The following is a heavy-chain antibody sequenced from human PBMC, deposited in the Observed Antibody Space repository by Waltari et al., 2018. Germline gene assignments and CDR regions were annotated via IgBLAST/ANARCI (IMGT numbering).Heavy chain of an antibody. CDR2: IYYSGGP. V-gene: IGHV4-30-4*08. CDR3: ARLVVVPAAFDY. Sequence: QVQLQESGPGLVKPSQTLSLTYTVSGGSISSGDYYWSWIRQPPGKGLEWIGYIYYSGGPYYNPSLKSRVTISVDTSKIQFSLKLSSVTAADTAVYYCARLVVVPAAFDYWGQGTLVTVSS. J-gene: IGHJ4*02. CDR1: GGSISSGDYY. D-gene: IGHD2-2*01.